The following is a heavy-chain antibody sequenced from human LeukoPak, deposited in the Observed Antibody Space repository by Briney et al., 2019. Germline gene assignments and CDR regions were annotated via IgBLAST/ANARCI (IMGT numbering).Heavy chain of an antibody. J-gene: IGHJ4*02. CDR2: IYYSGST. V-gene: IGHV4-59*08. CDR3: ARQETLLPYFDY. Sequence: SETLSLTCTVSGGSISSYYWSWIRQPPGKGLEWIGYIYYSGSTNYNPSLKSRVTISVDTSTNQFSLKLSSVTAADTAVYYCARQETLLPYFDYWGQGTLVTVSS. CDR1: GGSISSYY.